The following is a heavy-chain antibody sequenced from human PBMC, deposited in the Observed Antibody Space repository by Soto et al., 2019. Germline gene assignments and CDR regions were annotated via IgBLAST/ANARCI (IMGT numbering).Heavy chain of an antibody. CDR2: ISGSGGST. CDR1: GFTFSSYA. J-gene: IGHJ6*02. D-gene: IGHD2-15*01. Sequence: GGSLRLSCAASGFTFSSYAMSWVRQAPGKGLEWVSAISGSGGSTYYADSVKGRFTISRDNSKNTLYLQMNSLRAEDTAVYYCAKNGRVVAATNYYYGMDVWGQGTRSPSP. CDR3: AKNGRVVAATNYYYGMDV. V-gene: IGHV3-23*01.